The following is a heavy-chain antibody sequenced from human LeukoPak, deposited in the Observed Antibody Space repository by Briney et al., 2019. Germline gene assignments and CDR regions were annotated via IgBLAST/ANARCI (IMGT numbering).Heavy chain of an antibody. Sequence: GGSLRLSCAASGFTFSSYSMNWVRQAPGKGLEWVSCISSSSSYIYYADSVKGRFTISRDNAKNSLYLQMNSPSAEDTAVYYCARAHNWKYGSFDFWGQGTLVTVSS. CDR2: ISSSSSYI. J-gene: IGHJ4*02. CDR3: ARAHNWKYGSFDF. V-gene: IGHV3-21*01. CDR1: GFTFSSYS. D-gene: IGHD1-7*01.